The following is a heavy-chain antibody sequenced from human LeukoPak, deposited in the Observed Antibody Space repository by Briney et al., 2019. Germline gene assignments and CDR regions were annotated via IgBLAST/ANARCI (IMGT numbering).Heavy chain of an antibody. CDR3: ARSPYDFWSGYYYSDY. CDR1: GGSISSYY. J-gene: IGHJ4*02. V-gene: IGHV4-59*08. D-gene: IGHD3-3*01. CDR2: IYHSGST. Sequence: SETLSLTCTVSGGSISSYYWSWIRQPPGKGLEWIGSIYHSGSTYYNPSLKSRVTISVDTSKNQFSLKLSSVTAADTAVYYCARSPYDFWSGYYYSDYWGQGTLVTVSS.